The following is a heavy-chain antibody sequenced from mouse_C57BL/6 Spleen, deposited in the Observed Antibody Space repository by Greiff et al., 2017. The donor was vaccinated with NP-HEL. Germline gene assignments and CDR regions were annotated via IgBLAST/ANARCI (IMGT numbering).Heavy chain of an antibody. CDR2: ISSGSSTI. CDR3: ARITTVVEFAY. J-gene: IGHJ3*01. Sequence: DVHLVESGGGLVKPGGSLKLSCAASGFTFSDYGMHWVRQAPEKGLEWVAYISSGSSTIYYVDTVKGRFTISRDNAKNTLFLQMTSLRAEDTAMYYCARITTVVEFAYWGQGTLVTVSA. D-gene: IGHD1-1*01. CDR1: GFTFSDYG. V-gene: IGHV5-17*01.